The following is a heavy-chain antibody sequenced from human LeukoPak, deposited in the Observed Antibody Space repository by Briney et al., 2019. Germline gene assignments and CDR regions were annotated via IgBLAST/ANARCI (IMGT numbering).Heavy chain of an antibody. CDR3: ARDARIAAAGRPSAAHY. Sequence: ASEKVSCKASGYTFTSYDINWVRQATGQGLEWMGWMNPNSGNTGYAQKFQGRVTMTRNTSISTAYMELSSLRSEDTAVYYCARDARIAAAGRPSAAHYWGQGTLVTVSS. V-gene: IGHV1-8*01. CDR2: MNPNSGNT. CDR1: GYTFTSYD. D-gene: IGHD6-13*01. J-gene: IGHJ4*02.